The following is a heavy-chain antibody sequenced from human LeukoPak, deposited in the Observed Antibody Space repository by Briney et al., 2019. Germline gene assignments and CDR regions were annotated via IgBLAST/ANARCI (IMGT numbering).Heavy chain of an antibody. CDR2: IGGLDDST. Sequence: GGTLRLSCAASGFSFNTYGMSWVRQPPGKGLEWVSGIGGLDDSTYYADSLKGRFTISKDTSKNAVFLQMNSLRAEDTAVYYCAKESHSGYFDYWGQGTLVTVSS. D-gene: IGHD1-26*01. V-gene: IGHV3-23*01. J-gene: IGHJ4*02. CDR3: AKESHSGYFDY. CDR1: GFSFNTYG.